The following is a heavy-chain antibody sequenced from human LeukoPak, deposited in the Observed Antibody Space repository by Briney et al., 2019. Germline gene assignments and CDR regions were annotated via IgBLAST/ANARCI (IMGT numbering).Heavy chain of an antibody. Sequence: GGSLRLTCAASGFTFSSYAMSWVRQAPGKGLEWVSAISVSGGSTYYADSVKDRFTISRDNSKNTLYLQMNSLRAEDTAVYYCADFWSGFDYWGQGTLVTVSS. V-gene: IGHV3-23*01. CDR1: GFTFSSYA. CDR3: ADFWSGFDY. CDR2: ISVSGGST. D-gene: IGHD3-3*01. J-gene: IGHJ4*02.